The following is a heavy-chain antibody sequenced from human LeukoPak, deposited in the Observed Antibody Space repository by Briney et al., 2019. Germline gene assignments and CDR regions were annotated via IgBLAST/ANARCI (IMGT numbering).Heavy chain of an antibody. D-gene: IGHD5-18*01. J-gene: IGHJ4*02. CDR1: GFTFSSYW. CDR2: IKQDGSEK. CDR3: AKDRSTYSYGYADFDY. Sequence: GGSLRLSCAASGFTFSSYWMSWVRQAPGKGLEWVANIKQDGSEKYYVDSVKGRFTISRDNSRNTLYLQMNSLRAEDTAVYYCAKDRSTYSYGYADFDYWGQGTLVTVSS. V-gene: IGHV3-7*01.